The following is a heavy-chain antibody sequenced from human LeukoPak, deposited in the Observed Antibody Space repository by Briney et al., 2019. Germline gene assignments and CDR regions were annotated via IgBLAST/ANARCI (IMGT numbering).Heavy chain of an antibody. V-gene: IGHV1-2*02. Sequence: ASVKVSCKASGGNFRNYAISWVRQAPGQGLEWMGWINPNSGGTNYAQKFQGRVTMTRDTSISTAYMELSRLRSDDTAVYYCARSVSYDFWSGYYPFDYWAEGTLVTVSS. J-gene: IGHJ4*02. CDR2: INPNSGGT. CDR1: GGNFRNYA. CDR3: ARSVSYDFWSGYYPFDY. D-gene: IGHD3-3*01.